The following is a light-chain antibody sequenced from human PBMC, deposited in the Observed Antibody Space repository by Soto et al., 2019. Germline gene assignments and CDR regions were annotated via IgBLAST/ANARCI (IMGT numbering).Light chain of an antibody. CDR3: ATWDDSLNAAV. CDR1: TSNIAGNT. V-gene: IGLV1-44*01. J-gene: IGLJ7*01. Sequence: QSALTQPPSLSGTPGQRVTISCSGSTSNIAGNTVHWYQHLPETAPKLLIYIDDQRPSGVPDRFSGSKSGTSASLAISGLQSEDEAAYYCATWDDSLNAAVFGGGTQLTVL. CDR2: IDD.